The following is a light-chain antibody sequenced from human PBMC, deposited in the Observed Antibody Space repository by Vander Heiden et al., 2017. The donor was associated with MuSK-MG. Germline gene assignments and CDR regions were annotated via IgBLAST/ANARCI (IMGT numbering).Light chain of an antibody. CDR2: GAS. J-gene: IGKJ5*01. CDR3: QQYGSPPPIT. CDR1: QSVTSY. Sequence: DTVLTQSPGTLSLSPGERATLSCRASQSVTSYLAWYQQKPGQAPRLLIYGASRRATGIPDRFSGSGYGTDFTLTISRLEPEDFAVYYCQQYGSPPPITFGQGTRLDIK. V-gene: IGKV3-20*01.